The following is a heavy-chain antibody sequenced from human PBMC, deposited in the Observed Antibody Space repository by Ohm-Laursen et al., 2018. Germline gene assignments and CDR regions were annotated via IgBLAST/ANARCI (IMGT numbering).Heavy chain of an antibody. CDR2: LYASGTT. V-gene: IGHV4-4*07. CDR1: GHSISSYY. D-gene: IGHD7-27*01. Sequence: SDTLSLTCTVSGHSISSYYWSWIRQSAGRGLEWIGRLYASGTTNYNPSLKSRVTISVDTSKNQFSLKLSSVTAADTAVYYCARALGGYPISYYYGMDVWGQGTTVTVSS. CDR3: ARALGGYPISYYYGMDV. J-gene: IGHJ6*02.